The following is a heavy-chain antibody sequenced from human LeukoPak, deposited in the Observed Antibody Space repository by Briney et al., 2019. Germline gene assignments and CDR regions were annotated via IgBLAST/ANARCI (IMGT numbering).Heavy chain of an antibody. J-gene: IGHJ5*02. D-gene: IGHD2-21*01. CDR1: RFSLSGYW. CDR3: AKDGERWFDP. V-gene: IGHV3-74*01. CDR2: TNYDGSYT. Sequence: GGSLRLSCVASRFSLSGYWMNWVRQAPGKGLVWVARTNYDGSYTYYADSVKGRFTISRDNSKNTLYLQMNSLRAEDTAVYYCAKDGERWFDPWGQGTLVTVSS.